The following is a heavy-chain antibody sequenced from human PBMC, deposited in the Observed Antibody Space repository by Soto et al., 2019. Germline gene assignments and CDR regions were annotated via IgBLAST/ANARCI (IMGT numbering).Heavy chain of an antibody. J-gene: IGHJ6*02. CDR3: AKASVRYSYGSSRDYYGMDV. CDR1: GFTFSSYA. CDR2: ISGSGGST. V-gene: IGHV3-23*01. D-gene: IGHD5-18*01. Sequence: SGGSLRLSCAASGFTFSSYAMSWVRQAPGKGLEWVSAISGSGGSTYYADSVKGRFTISRDNSKNTLYLQMNSLRAEDTAVYYCAKASVRYSYGSSRDYYGMDVWGQGTTVTVSS.